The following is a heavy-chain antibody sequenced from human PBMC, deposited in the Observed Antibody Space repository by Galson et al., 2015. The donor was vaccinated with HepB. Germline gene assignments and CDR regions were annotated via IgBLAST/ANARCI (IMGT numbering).Heavy chain of an antibody. Sequence: SVKVSCKVSKNPLTEVSVHWVRQTPGKGLEWMGGFDPEDGEAIYAQKFQGRVIVTEDATGDTVYMELSSLRCEDTAVYFCAAMFFYDDTGYPRPFDSWGQGTLVTVSS. CDR2: FDPEDGEA. CDR1: KNPLTEVS. J-gene: IGHJ4*02. D-gene: IGHD2/OR15-2a*01. V-gene: IGHV1-24*01. CDR3: AAMFFYDDTGYPRPFDS.